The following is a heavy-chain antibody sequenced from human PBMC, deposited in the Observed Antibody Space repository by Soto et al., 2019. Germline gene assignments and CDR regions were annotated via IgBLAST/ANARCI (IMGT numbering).Heavy chain of an antibody. J-gene: IGHJ5*02. Sequence: SETLSLTCTVSGASITTYYWSWIRQPPGKGFEWIGFISYSGSTDYNPSLKSRVTISFDASKNQISLQVRSATAADAAVYYCARDLKEYCSDGKCNWFDPWGQGTLVTVSS. V-gene: IGHV4-59*01. CDR1: GASITTYY. D-gene: IGHD2-15*01. CDR3: ARDLKEYCSDGKCNWFDP. CDR2: ISYSGST.